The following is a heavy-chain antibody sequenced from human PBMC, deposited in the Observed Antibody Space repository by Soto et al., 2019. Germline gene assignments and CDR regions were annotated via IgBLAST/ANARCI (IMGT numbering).Heavy chain of an antibody. D-gene: IGHD3-22*01. Sequence: ASVKVSCKASGYTFTSYGISWVRQAPGQGLEWMGWISSYNGKTNYAQKHQGRLTMTTDTSTSTVYMELRSLTSDDTAVYYCARDTPHRRDSSETDPWGQGTLVTVSS. V-gene: IGHV1-18*01. CDR1: GYTFTSYG. CDR3: ARDTPHRRDSSETDP. CDR2: ISSYNGKT. J-gene: IGHJ5*02.